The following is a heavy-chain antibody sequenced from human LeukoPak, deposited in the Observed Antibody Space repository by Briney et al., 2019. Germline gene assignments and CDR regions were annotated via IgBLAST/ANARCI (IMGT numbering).Heavy chain of an antibody. CDR2: IIPILGIA. Sequence: SVTVSFKASGGTFSRYAISWVRQAPGQGREGMGRIIPILGIANYAQNFQGRVTITADKSTSTAYMELSSLRSEDTAVYYCASHTYYYDSSGYYLYWGQGTLVTVSS. CDR3: ASHTYYYDSSGYYLY. V-gene: IGHV1-69*04. D-gene: IGHD3-22*01. J-gene: IGHJ4*02. CDR1: GGTFSRYA.